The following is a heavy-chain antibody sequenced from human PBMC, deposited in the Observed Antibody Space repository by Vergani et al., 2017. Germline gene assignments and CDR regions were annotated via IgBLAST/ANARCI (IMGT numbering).Heavy chain of an antibody. CDR2: INHSGST. Sequence: QVQLQQWGAGLLKPSETLSLTCAVYGGSFSGYYWSWIRQPPGKGLEWIGEINHSGSTNYNPSLKSRVTISVDTSKNQFSLKLSSVTAADTAVYYCARARYYYDSSGYYYDYFDYWGQGTLVTVSS. D-gene: IGHD3-22*01. V-gene: IGHV4-34*01. J-gene: IGHJ4*02. CDR3: ARARYYYDSSGYYYDYFDY. CDR1: GGSFSGYY.